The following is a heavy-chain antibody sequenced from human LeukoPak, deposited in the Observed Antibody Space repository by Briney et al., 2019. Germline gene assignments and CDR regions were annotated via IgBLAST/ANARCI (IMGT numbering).Heavy chain of an antibody. CDR1: GFSLSNYW. D-gene: IGHD2-15*01. CDR2: VNSDGSRT. Sequence: GGSLRLSCEASGFSLSNYWMHWVRQAPGKGLVWVSRVNSDGSRTTYADSAMGRFTISRDNAKNTVYLQMNSLRVDDTAVYFCSRGAPGSGMSSWSDWGQGTLVIVSS. V-gene: IGHV3-74*03. J-gene: IGHJ4*02. CDR3: SRGAPGSGMSSWSD.